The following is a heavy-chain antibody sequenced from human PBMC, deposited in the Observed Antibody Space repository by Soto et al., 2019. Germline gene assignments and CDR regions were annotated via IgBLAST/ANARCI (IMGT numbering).Heavy chain of an antibody. J-gene: IGHJ6*02. D-gene: IGHD1-7*01. CDR3: ARDNWNYGYYYGMDV. CDR2: IKQDGSEK. Sequence: GGLRLSCAASGFTFSSYWMSWVRQAPGKGLEWVANIKQDGSEKYYVDSVKGRFTISRDNAKNSLYLQMNSLRAEDTAVYYCARDNWNYGYYYGMDVWGQGTTVTVSS. V-gene: IGHV3-7*01. CDR1: GFTFSSYW.